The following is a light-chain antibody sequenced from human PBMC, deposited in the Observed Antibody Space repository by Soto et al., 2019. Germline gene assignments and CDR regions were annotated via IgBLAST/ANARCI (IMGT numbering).Light chain of an antibody. V-gene: IGKV1-5*03. CDR2: EAS. CDR3: QQYNGFWT. Sequence: DIQMTQSPSTLSASVGDRVTITCRASQSISDLLAWYQQKPGKAPKRLIYEASNLKSGDTSRFSGSGSGTEYTLTISSLQPDDFASYYCQQYNGFWTFGQGTKVEIK. J-gene: IGKJ1*01. CDR1: QSISDL.